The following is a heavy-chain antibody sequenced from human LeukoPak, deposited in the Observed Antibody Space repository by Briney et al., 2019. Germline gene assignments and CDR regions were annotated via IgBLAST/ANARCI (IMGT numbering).Heavy chain of an antibody. V-gene: IGHV3-30*02. J-gene: IGHJ4*02. CDR1: GFTFSSYG. Sequence: GGSLRLSCAASGFTFSSYGMHWVRQAPGKGLEWVAFIRYDGSNKYYADSVKGRFTISRDNSKNTLYLQMNSLRAEDTAVYYCAKEGELGYCSSTSCPFGYWGQGTLVTVSS. CDR3: AKEGELGYCSSTSCPFGY. D-gene: IGHD2-2*01. CDR2: IRYDGSNK.